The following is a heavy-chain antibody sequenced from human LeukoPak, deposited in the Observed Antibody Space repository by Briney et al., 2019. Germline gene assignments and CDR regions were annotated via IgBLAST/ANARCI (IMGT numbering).Heavy chain of an antibody. D-gene: IGHD3-22*01. V-gene: IGHV3-23*01. CDR2: ISGRGANT. CDR1: GFTFSSHA. CDR3: VKDMEYYYDSSDYSPYYSYYMDV. J-gene: IGHJ6*03. Sequence: GGSLRLSCAASGFTFSSHAMSWVRPAPGKGLAWVSAISGRGANTYYADSVKGRFTISRDNSKNTLYLQMNSLRAEDTAIYYCVKDMEYYYDSSDYSPYYSYYMDVWGKGTTVTVSS.